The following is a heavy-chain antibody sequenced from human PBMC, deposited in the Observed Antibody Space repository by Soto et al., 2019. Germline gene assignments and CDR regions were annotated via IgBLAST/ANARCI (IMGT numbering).Heavy chain of an antibody. Sequence: QVQLVQSGAEVKKPGASVMVSCKVSGYTFTTYYIHWVRQAPGQGLEWMGIINPSGGDANYAEKFPGRVTMTSDTSTSTVYMEVSSLRGEDTAVYYCARDPSGYKSGLRARYHYGMDVWGQGSTVTVSS. V-gene: IGHV1-46*01. J-gene: IGHJ6*02. CDR2: INPSGGDA. CDR1: GYTFTTYY. CDR3: ARDPSGYKSGLRARYHYGMDV. D-gene: IGHD5-18*01.